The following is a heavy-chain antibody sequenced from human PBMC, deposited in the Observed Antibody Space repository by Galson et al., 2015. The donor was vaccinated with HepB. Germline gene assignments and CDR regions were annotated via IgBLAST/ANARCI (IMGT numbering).Heavy chain of an antibody. CDR2: IWYDGSNK. Sequence: SLRLSCAASGFTFSSYGMHWVRQAPGKGLEWVAVIWYDGSNKYYADSVKGRFTISRDNSKNTLYLQMNSLRAEDTAVYCCARGQGYCTNGVCYPYYMDVWGKGTTVTVSS. D-gene: IGHD2-8*01. V-gene: IGHV3-33*01. J-gene: IGHJ6*03. CDR3: ARGQGYCTNGVCYPYYMDV. CDR1: GFTFSSYG.